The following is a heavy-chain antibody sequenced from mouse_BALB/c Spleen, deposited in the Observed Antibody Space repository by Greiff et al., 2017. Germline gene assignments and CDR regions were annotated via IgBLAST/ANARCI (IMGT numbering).Heavy chain of an antibody. CDR2: ISSGGSYT. V-gene: IGHV5-9-3*01. D-gene: IGHD2-4*01. CDR1: GFTFSSYA. CDR3: ARPYDYDGDWFAY. Sequence: EVKLVESGGGLVKPGGSLKLSCAASGFTFSSYAMSWVRQTPEKRLEWVATISSGGSYTYYPDSVKGRFTISRDNAKNTLYLQMSSLRSEDTAMYYCARPYDYDGDWFAYWGQGTLVTVSA. J-gene: IGHJ3*01.